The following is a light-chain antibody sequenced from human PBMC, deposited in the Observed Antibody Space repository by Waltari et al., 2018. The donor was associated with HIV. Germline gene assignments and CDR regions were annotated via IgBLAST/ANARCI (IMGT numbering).Light chain of an antibody. CDR1: SSDVGAYKY. J-gene: IGLJ1*01. CDR3: SSFTSSSIPYV. CDR2: EIS. Sequence: QSALTQPASVSGSPGQSITISCTGTSSDVGAYKYVSWYQHHPGEAPKLMIYEISYRPAGVSNRLSGSKSGNTASLTIAGLQVAYEADYYCSSFTSSSIPYVFGTGTKVTVL. V-gene: IGLV2-14*01.